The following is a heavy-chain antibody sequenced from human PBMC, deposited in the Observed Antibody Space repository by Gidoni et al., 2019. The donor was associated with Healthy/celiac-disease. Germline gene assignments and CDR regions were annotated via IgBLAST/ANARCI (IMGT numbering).Heavy chain of an antibody. Sequence: QLQLQESGPGLVKPSETLSLTCTVSGGSISSSSYYWGWVRQPPGKGLEWIGSIYYSGSTYYNPSLKSRVTISVDTSKNQFSLKLSSVTAADTAVYYCARDQIERRGYSYGWAPDPYYYYGMDVWGQGTTVTVSS. CDR1: GGSISSSSYY. J-gene: IGHJ6*02. CDR3: ARDQIERRGYSYGWAPDPYYYYGMDV. V-gene: IGHV4-39*07. D-gene: IGHD5-18*01. CDR2: IYYSGST.